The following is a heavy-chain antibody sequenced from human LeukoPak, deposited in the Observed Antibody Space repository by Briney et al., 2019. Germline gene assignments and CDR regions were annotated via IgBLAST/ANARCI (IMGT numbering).Heavy chain of an antibody. J-gene: IGHJ4*02. D-gene: IGHD2-21*02. CDR2: IWYDGSNK. CDR3: AKDPWPYCGGDCSKLPDY. CDR1: GFTFSSYG. V-gene: IGHV3-33*06. Sequence: RSLRLSCAASGFTFSSYGMHWVRQAPGKGLEWVAVIWYDGSNKYYADSVKGRFTISRDNSKNTLYLQMNSLRAEDTAVYYCAKDPWPYCGGDCSKLPDYWGQGTLVTVSS.